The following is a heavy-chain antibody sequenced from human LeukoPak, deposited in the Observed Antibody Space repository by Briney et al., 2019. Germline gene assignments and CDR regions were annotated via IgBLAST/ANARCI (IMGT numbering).Heavy chain of an antibody. V-gene: IGHV3-30-3*01. J-gene: IGHJ5*02. Sequence: PGRSLRLSCAASGFTFSSYAMHWVRQAPGKGLEWVAVISYDGSNKYYADSVKGRFPISRDNSKNTLYLQMKSLRAEDTAVYYCARDLGATVNWFAPWGQGTLVTVSS. CDR1: GFTFSSYA. D-gene: IGHD2-15*01. CDR3: ARDLGATVNWFAP. CDR2: ISYDGSNK.